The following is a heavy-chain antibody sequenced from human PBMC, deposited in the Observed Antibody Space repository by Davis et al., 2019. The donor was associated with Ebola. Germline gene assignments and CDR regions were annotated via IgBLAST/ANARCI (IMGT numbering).Heavy chain of an antibody. V-gene: IGHV3-7*01. CDR2: INPDGTRK. CDR3: ARLPSGVGRALDY. CDR1: GFTFSSYW. Sequence: PGGSLRLSCAASGFTFSSYWMTWVRQAPGKGLEWVAHINPDGTRKQYVDSVEGRFTISRDNAKNSLLLQLNSLRAEDTALYHCARLPSGVGRALDYWGHGTLVTVSS. D-gene: IGHD5-12*01. J-gene: IGHJ4*01.